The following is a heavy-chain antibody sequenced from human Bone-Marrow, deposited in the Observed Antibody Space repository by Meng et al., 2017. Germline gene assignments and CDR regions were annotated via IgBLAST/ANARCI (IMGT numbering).Heavy chain of an antibody. CDR1: GFTFSDYY. J-gene: IGHJ4*02. Sequence: GESLKISCAASGFTFSDYYMSWIRQAPGKGLEWVSYISSSGSTIYYADSVKGRFTISRDNAKKSLFLEMNSLRDEDTAMYYCARWVVSSGWYFDSWGQGTLVTVSS. CDR2: ISSSGSTI. CDR3: ARWVVSSGWYFDS. D-gene: IGHD6-19*01. V-gene: IGHV3-11*04.